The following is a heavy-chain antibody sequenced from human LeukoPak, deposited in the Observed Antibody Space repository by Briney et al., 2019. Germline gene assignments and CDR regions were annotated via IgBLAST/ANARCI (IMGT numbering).Heavy chain of an antibody. D-gene: IGHD3-22*01. V-gene: IGHV3-11*04. CDR3: ASAAVVMDWYDP. CDR2: ISSSGSTI. CDR1: GFTFSDYY. Sequence: GASLRLSCAASGFTFSDYYMSWIRQAPGKGLEWVSYISSSGSTIYYADSVKGRFTISRDNAKNSLYLQMNSLRAEDTAVYYCASAAVVMDWYDPWGQGTLVTVSS. J-gene: IGHJ5*02.